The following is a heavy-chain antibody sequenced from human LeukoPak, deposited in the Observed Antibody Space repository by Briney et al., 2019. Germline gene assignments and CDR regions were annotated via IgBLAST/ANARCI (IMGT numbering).Heavy chain of an antibody. CDR3: ARDRGRNSFDY. J-gene: IGHJ4*02. V-gene: IGHV3-23*01. CDR1: GFTFSSYG. D-gene: IGHD1-14*01. CDR2: ISGSGGST. Sequence: GGTLRLSCAASGFTFSSYGMSWVRQAPGKGLEWVSAISGSGGSTYSADSVKGRFTISRDNSKNSLYLQLTSLRAEDTALYYCARDRGRNSFDYWGQGTLVSVSS.